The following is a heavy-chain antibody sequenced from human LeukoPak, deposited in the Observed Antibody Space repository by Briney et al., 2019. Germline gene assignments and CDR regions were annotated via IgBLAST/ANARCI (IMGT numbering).Heavy chain of an antibody. Sequence: PGGSLRLSCAASGFTFSSYAMHWVRQAPGKGVEWVAVTSYDGSNKYYADSVKGRFTISRDNSKNTLYLQMNSLRAEDTAVYYCASPTGNLGYCSSTSCYESAFDIWGQGTMVTVSS. V-gene: IGHV3-30*04. CDR3: ASPTGNLGYCSSTSCYESAFDI. J-gene: IGHJ3*02. CDR1: GFTFSSYA. D-gene: IGHD2-2*01. CDR2: TSYDGSNK.